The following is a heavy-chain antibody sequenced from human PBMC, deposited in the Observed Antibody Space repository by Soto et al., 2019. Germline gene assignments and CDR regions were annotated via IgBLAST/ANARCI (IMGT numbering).Heavy chain of an antibody. Sequence: QVQLQESGPGLVKPSQTLSLTCTVSGGSISSGDYYWSWIRQPPGKGLEWIGYIYYSGSTYYNPSLKSRVSISVDPSNHHFSLQLNSVTAADKDVDYCASAVISLYLDLWGRGTLVTVSS. CDR1: GGSISSGDYY. CDR3: ASAVISLYLDL. V-gene: IGHV4-30-4*01. CDR2: IYYSGST. D-gene: IGHD3-16*02. J-gene: IGHJ2*01.